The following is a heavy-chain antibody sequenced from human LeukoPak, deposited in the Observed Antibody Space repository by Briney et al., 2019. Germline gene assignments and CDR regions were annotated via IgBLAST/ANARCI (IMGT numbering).Heavy chain of an antibody. J-gene: IGHJ4*02. Sequence: SETLSLTCTVSGGSISSYYWSWIRQPPGKGLEWIGYIYYSGSTNYNPSLKSRVTISVDTSKNQFSLKLSSVTAADTAVYYCARGIVFYESWSFGPRGRQYYFDYWGQGTLVTVSS. V-gene: IGHV4-59*01. CDR1: GGSISSYY. CDR2: IYYSGST. CDR3: ARGIVFYESWSFGPRGRQYYFDY. D-gene: IGHD3-3*01.